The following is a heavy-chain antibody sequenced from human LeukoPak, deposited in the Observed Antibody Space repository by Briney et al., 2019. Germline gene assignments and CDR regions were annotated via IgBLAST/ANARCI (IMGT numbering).Heavy chain of an antibody. CDR1: GGSISNYY. Sequence: SETLSLTCTVSGGSISNYYWSWIRQPPGKGLEWIGYIYYSGTTNYNPSLKSRVTISVDTSKNQFSLKLSSVTAADTAVYYCARGPRITYYYDSSGSPDFDYWGQGTLVTVSS. D-gene: IGHD3-22*01. CDR3: ARGPRITYYYDSSGSPDFDY. CDR2: IYYSGTT. J-gene: IGHJ4*02. V-gene: IGHV4-59*12.